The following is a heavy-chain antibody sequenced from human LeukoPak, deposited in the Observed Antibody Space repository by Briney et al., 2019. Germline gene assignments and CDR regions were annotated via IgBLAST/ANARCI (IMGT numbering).Heavy chain of an antibody. D-gene: IGHD5-18*01. CDR1: GGSISPYY. J-gene: IGHJ4*02. Sequence: SETLSLTCTVSGGSISPYYWSWVRQPPGKGLEWIGYIYYSGSTNYNPSLKSRVTISVDTSKNQFSLKVSSVTAADTAVYYCARDRWLGYWGQGTLVTVSS. CDR3: ARDRWLGY. CDR2: IYYSGST. V-gene: IGHV4-59*01.